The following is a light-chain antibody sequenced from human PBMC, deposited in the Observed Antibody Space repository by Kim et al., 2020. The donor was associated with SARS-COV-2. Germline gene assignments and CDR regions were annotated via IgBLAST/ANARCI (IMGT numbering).Light chain of an antibody. V-gene: IGKV3-11*01. J-gene: IGKJ4*01. Sequence: LSPGESATLSCRASQSVSRYVAWYQQKPGQAPRLLIFDASKRATGIPARFSGSESGADFTLTIGSLEPEDFAIYYCQQRFDWPLTFVGGTKVDIK. CDR2: DAS. CDR3: QQRFDWPLT. CDR1: QSVSRY.